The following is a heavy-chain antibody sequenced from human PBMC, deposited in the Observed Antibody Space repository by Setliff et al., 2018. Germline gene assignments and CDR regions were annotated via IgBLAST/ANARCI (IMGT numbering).Heavy chain of an antibody. D-gene: IGHD6-19*01. Sequence: SETLSLTCSVSGDSISSYFWTWIRQPAGKGLEWIGRFYISGTTTYNPSLTSRVSMSLDTSKNQFSLKLSSVTAADTAVYYCARDRVGVLAGRRGFYFDFWGQGILVTVSA. J-gene: IGHJ4*02. CDR2: FYISGTT. V-gene: IGHV4-4*07. CDR1: GDSISSYF. CDR3: ARDRVGVLAGRRGFYFDF.